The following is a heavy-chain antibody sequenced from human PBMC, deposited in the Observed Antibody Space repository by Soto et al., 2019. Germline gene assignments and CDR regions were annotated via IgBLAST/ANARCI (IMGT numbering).Heavy chain of an antibody. CDR2: ISGSGGTT. J-gene: IGHJ4*02. V-gene: IGHV3-23*01. CDR1: GFSFSRHG. D-gene: IGHD2-15*01. Sequence: PGGSLRLSCAASGFSFSRHGMNWVRQAPGKGLEWVSGISGSGGTTYYAESVKGRFTISRDNSKTTMYLQMNSLGAEDTAVYYCAKWGDCSGYSCYGDGWGQGTLVTVSS. CDR3: AKWGDCSGYSCYGDG.